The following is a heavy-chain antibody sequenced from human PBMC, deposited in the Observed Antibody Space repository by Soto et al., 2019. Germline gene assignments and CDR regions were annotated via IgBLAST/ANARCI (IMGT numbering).Heavy chain of an antibody. CDR3: ASPLRGFKESWFDP. D-gene: IGHD3-10*01. J-gene: IGHJ5*02. CDR2: IYYSGST. CDR1: GGSISSGSYY. Sequence: SETLSLTCTVSGGSISSGSYYWGWIRQPPGKGLEWIGSIYYSGSTYYNPSLKSRVTISVDTSKNQFSLKLSSVTAADTAVYYCASPLRGFKESWFDPWGQGTLVTVSS. V-gene: IGHV4-39*01.